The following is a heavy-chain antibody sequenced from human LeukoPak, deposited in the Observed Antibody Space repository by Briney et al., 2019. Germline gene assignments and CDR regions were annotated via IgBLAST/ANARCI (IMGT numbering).Heavy chain of an antibody. CDR3: ARASPDYDFWSGYPYYFDY. CDR1: GFTFSSYA. J-gene: IGHJ4*02. CDR2: ISYDGSNK. V-gene: IGHV3-30*04. D-gene: IGHD3-3*01. Sequence: PGGSLRLSCAASGFTFSSYAMHWVRQAPGKGLEWVAVISYDGSNKYYADSVKGRFTISGGNSKNTLYLQMDSLRAEDTAVYYCARASPDYDFWSGYPYYFDYWGQGTLVTVSS.